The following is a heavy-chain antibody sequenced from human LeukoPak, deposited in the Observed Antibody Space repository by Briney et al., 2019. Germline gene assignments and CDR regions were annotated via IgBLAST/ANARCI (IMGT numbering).Heavy chain of an antibody. J-gene: IGHJ3*02. CDR1: GGSINSGSYS. CDR3: ARADRSGYFGNVVAFDI. D-gene: IGHD3-22*01. Sequence: PSQTLSLTCTVSGGSINSGSYSWTWIRQPAGMGLEWIGRIHISGSTDYTPSLKSRVTISVDTSKNQFSLKLSSVTAADTAVYYCARADRSGYFGNVVAFDIWGQGTMVTVSS. CDR2: IHISGST. V-gene: IGHV4-61*02.